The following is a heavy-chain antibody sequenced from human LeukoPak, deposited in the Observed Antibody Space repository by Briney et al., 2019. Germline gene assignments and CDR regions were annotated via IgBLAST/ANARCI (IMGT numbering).Heavy chain of an antibody. V-gene: IGHV4-4*07. Sequence: SGTLSLTCAVSGGSISSYYWSWIRQPAGKGLEWIGRIYTSGSTNYNPSLKSRVTMSVDTSKNQFSLKLSSVTAADTAVYYCARDVVQSEQQLVRSWSYYYYYYMDVWGKGTTVTVSS. J-gene: IGHJ6*03. CDR3: ARDVVQSEQQLVRSWSYYYYYYMDV. D-gene: IGHD6-13*01. CDR2: IYTSGST. CDR1: GGSISSYY.